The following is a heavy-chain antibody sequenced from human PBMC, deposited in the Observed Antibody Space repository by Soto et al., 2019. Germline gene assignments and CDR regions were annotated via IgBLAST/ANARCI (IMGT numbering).Heavy chain of an antibody. D-gene: IGHD3-10*01. CDR2: IYDSGST. CDR1: VGSITSGGYY. CDR3: ARKQAGYFYGIEY. V-gene: IGHV4-31*03. Sequence: TLSLTCTFSVGSITSGGYYWSWIRQHPGKGLEWLGYIYDSGSTFYNPSLKSRITLSVDTSKNQFSLKLSSVTVADTAVYFCARKQAGYFYGIEYLRQGTLVHVPS. J-gene: IGHJ4*02.